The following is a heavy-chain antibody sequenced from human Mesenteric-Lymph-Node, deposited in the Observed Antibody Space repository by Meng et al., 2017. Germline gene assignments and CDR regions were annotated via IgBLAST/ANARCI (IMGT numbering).Heavy chain of an antibody. Sequence: VHPEQSGSELKKPGASGKVSCQASGYMFTAYALHWVRQAPGQGLEWMGRITTSTGKGTYAQAFTGRFVFSLDTSVSTAYLQISSLKAEDTAVYFCARGASPPYFDSWGQGTLVTVSS. J-gene: IGHJ4*02. V-gene: IGHV7-4-1*02. CDR3: ARGASPPYFDS. CDR1: GYMFTAYA. CDR2: ITTSTGKG.